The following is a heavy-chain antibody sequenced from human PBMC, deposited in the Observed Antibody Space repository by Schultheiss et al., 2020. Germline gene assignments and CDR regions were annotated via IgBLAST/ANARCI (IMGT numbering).Heavy chain of an antibody. D-gene: IGHD3-16*02. CDR1: GASVSSGSYY. J-gene: IGHJ5*02. CDR2: IGYSGST. Sequence: SETLSLNCSVSGASVSSGSYYWSWIRQPPGMGLEWIGFIGYSGSTNYNPSLKSRVTISIDTSKNQFSLQLTSVTAADTAVYYCARDRALSSLVHWFDPWGQGTLVTVSS. V-gene: IGHV4-61*01. CDR3: ARDRALSSLVHWFDP.